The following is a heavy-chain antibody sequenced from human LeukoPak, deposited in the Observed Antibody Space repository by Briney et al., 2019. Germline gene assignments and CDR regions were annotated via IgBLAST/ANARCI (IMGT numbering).Heavy chain of an antibody. CDR3: AKKAEAFGDSVTQH. J-gene: IGHJ1*01. CDR1: GFTFSSYA. Sequence: PGGSLRLSCVGSGFTFSSYAMTWVRQAPGNGLEWVSVISGSGTASYYADSVKGRFTISRDNSKNTLYLQMNSLRAEDTAIYYCAKKAEAFGDSVTQHWGQGTLVTVSS. D-gene: IGHD4-17*01. CDR2: ISGSGTAS. V-gene: IGHV3-23*01.